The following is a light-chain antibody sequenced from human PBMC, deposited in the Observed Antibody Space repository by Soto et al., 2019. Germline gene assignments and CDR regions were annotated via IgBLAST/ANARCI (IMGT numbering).Light chain of an antibody. J-gene: IGKJ2*01. CDR2: DAS. CDR1: RTVFNF. CDR3: QQRAIWPYT. V-gene: IGKV3-11*01. Sequence: EIALTQSPATLSLSPGERATLSCRANRTVFNFLIWYQQKPGQAPRLLIYDASNRATDIPARFSGTGSGTDFRLTISCLEPEDFALYFCQQRAIWPYTFGPGTKLEIK.